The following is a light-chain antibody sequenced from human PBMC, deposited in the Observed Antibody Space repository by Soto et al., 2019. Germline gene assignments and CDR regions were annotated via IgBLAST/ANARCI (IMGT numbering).Light chain of an antibody. V-gene: IGKV3-15*01. CDR1: QSVRSN. CDR2: GAS. Sequence: EIVMTQYQATLSVSPGERATVSCRASQSVRSNLAWYQQKPGQAPRLLIYGASTRATGIPARFSGSGSGTEFTLTISSLQSEDFAVYYCQQYYNWLITFGQGTLLEIK. CDR3: QQYYNWLIT. J-gene: IGKJ5*01.